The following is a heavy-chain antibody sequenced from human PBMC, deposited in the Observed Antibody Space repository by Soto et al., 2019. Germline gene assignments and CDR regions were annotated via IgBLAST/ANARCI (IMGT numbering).Heavy chain of an antibody. V-gene: IGHV3-33*01. Sequence: GGSLRLSCAASGFTFSSYGMHWVRQAPGKGLEWVAVIWYDGSNKYYADSVKGRFTISRDNSKNTLYLQMNSLRAEDTAVYYCARDSMPTAAAPIDYWGQGTLVTVSS. D-gene: IGHD6-13*01. CDR1: GFTFSSYG. J-gene: IGHJ4*02. CDR3: ARDSMPTAAAPIDY. CDR2: IWYDGSNK.